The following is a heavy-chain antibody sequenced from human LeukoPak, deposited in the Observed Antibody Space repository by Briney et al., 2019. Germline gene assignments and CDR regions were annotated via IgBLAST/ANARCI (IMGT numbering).Heavy chain of an antibody. Sequence: GGSLRLSCAASGLTFSSYVMRWRRQAPGKGLEWVSAISGSGGSTYYADSVKGRFTISRDNSKNTLYLQMTSLRAEDTAVKYSAKEKYSSGWSPFDYWGQGTLVTVSS. CDR3: AKEKYSSGWSPFDY. CDR1: GLTFSSYV. J-gene: IGHJ4*02. D-gene: IGHD6-19*01. CDR2: ISGSGGST. V-gene: IGHV3-23*01.